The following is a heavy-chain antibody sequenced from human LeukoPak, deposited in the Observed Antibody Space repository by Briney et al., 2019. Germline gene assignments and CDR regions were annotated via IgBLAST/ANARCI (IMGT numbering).Heavy chain of an antibody. D-gene: IGHD3-10*01. Sequence: SETLSLTCAVYGESFSGYYWSWIRQPPGQGLEWIGEINHSGSTNYNPSLKSRLTLSVDTSKNQFSLTVRSMTAADTVVYYCARARGEVGIDYWGQGTLVTVSS. CDR3: ARARGEVGIDY. V-gene: IGHV4-34*01. CDR1: GESFSGYY. J-gene: IGHJ4*02. CDR2: INHSGST.